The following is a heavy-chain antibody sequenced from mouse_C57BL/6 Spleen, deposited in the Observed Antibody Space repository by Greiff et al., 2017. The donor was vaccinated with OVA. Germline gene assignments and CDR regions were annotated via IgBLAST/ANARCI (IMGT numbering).Heavy chain of an antibody. CDR3: ARGGYYDLAEAWFAY. V-gene: IGHV1-52*01. D-gene: IGHD2-4*01. Sequence: QVQLQQPGAELVRPGSSVKLSCKASGYTFTSYWMHWVKQRPIQGLEWIGNIDPSDSETHYNQKFKDKATLTVDKSSSTAYMQLSSLTSEDSAVYDCARGGYYDLAEAWFAYWGQGTLVTVSA. J-gene: IGHJ3*01. CDR1: GYTFTSYW. CDR2: IDPSDSET.